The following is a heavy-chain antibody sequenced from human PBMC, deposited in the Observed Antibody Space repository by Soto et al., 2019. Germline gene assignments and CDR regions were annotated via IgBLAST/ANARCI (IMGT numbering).Heavy chain of an antibody. V-gene: IGHV1-18*01. CDR2: ISAHNGNT. Sequence: QVHLAQSGAEVKKPGASVKVSCKGSGYAFTTYGITWVRRAPGQGLEWMGWISAHNGNTNYAQKLQGRVTVTRDTSTSTAYMELRSLRSDDTAVYSCARGRYGDYWGQGALVTVSS. CDR3: ARGRYGDY. CDR1: GYAFTTYG. J-gene: IGHJ4*02. D-gene: IGHD1-1*01.